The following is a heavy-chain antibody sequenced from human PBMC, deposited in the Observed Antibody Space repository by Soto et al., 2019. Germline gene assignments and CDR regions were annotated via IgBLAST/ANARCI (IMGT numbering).Heavy chain of an antibody. CDR2: LYNSETT. CDR1: GLEVSYNY. Sequence: GGSLRLSCAASGLEVSYNYMNWVRQAPGKGLEWVSVLYNSETTYYAESVKGRFTISSDTVKNTVYLEMNNLRVDDTAVYYCARDKTQGAGWFDPWGRGTLVNVS. CDR3: ARDKTQGAGWFDP. V-gene: IGHV3-53*01. J-gene: IGHJ5*02.